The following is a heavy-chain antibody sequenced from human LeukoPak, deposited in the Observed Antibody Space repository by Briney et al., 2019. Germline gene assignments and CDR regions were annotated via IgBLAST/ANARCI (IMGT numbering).Heavy chain of an antibody. CDR2: IYYSGTT. CDR1: GGSISSYY. CDR3: ARGVYIAAAQYGY. D-gene: IGHD6-13*01. V-gene: IGHV4-59*01. J-gene: IGHJ4*02. Sequence: SETLSLTCTVSGGSISSYYWSWIRQPPGKGLEWIGYIYYSGTTNYNPSLKSRVTISVDTYKNQFSLKLSSVTAADTAVYYCARGVYIAAAQYGYWGQGTLVTVSS.